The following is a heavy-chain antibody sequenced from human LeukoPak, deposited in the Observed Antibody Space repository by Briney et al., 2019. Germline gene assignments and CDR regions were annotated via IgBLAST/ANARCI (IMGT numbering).Heavy chain of an antibody. D-gene: IGHD3-22*01. J-gene: IGHJ4*02. Sequence: PGGSLRLSCAASGFTFSSYSMNWVRQAPGKGLEWVSSISSNSNYIYYADSVEGRFTISRDNAKNSLYLQMNSLRAEDTAVYYCAGEYYYDSSGYLNWGQGTLVTVSS. V-gene: IGHV3-21*01. CDR1: GFTFSSYS. CDR2: ISSNSNYI. CDR3: AGEYYYDSSGYLN.